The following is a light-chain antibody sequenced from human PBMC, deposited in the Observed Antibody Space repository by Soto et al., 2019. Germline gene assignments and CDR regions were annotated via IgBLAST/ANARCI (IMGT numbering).Light chain of an antibody. CDR3: MQGAHWPGT. Sequence: EVMMTQSPLSLPVTLGQPASISCRSIQCLVYSDGNTYLSWFQQRPGKSPRRLIYKVSTRDSGVPDRFSGSGSGTDFTLKISRVEAEDVGVYYGMQGAHWPGTLGQGTKVDIK. CDR2: KVS. J-gene: IGKJ1*01. CDR1: QCLVYSDGNTY. V-gene: IGKV2-30*01.